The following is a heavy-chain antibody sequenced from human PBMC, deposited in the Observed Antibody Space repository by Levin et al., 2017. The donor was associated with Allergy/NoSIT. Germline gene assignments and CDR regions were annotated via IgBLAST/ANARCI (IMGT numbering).Heavy chain of an antibody. CDR2: IYSGGDT. Sequence: QAGGSLRLSCAASEFTVSRNYMTWVRQAPGKGLEWVSLIYSGGDTDYADSAKGRFTISRDNSRNTLYLQMNSLRAEDTPVYYCAGKTDTLDTVMVLPGDVWGKGTTVTVSS. CDR3: AGKTDTLDTVMVLPGDV. V-gene: IGHV3-66*02. J-gene: IGHJ6*04. CDR1: EFTVSRNY. D-gene: IGHD5-18*01.